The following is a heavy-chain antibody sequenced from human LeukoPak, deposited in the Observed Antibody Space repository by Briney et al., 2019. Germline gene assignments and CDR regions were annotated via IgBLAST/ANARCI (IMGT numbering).Heavy chain of an antibody. CDR3: ARPEYSSSSGAFDI. CDR1: GASISSGDYY. D-gene: IGHD6-6*01. CDR2: IYYSGST. V-gene: IGHV4-39*07. Sequence: SETLSLTCAVSGASISSGDYYWGWIRQPPGKGLEWIGSIYYSGSTYYNPSLKSRVTISVDTSKNQFSLKLSSVTAADTAVYYCARPEYSSSSGAFDIWGQGTMVTVSS. J-gene: IGHJ3*02.